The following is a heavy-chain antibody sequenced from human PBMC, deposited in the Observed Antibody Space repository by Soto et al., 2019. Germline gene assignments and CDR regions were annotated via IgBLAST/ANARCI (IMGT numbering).Heavy chain of an antibody. V-gene: IGHV1-8*01. CDR3: ARDLLEQQLEPPYFDY. J-gene: IGHJ4*02. Sequence: ASVKVSCKASGYTFRTYDIGWVRQATGQGLEWMGWMNPNTGKSGYAQKFQGRVTITADESTSTAYMELSSLRSEDTAVYYCARDLLEQQLEPPYFDYWGQGTLVTVYS. CDR1: GYTFRTYD. CDR2: MNPNTGKS. D-gene: IGHD6-13*01.